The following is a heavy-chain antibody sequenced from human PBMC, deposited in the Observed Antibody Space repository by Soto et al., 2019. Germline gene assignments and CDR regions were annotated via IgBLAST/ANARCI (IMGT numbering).Heavy chain of an antibody. D-gene: IGHD2-2*01. V-gene: IGHV5-51*01. CDR1: GYSFTSYW. CDR2: IYPGDSDT. J-gene: IGHJ4*02. Sequence: PGESLKISCKGSGYSFTSYWIGWVRQMPGKGLEWMGIIYPGDSDTRYSPSFQGQVTISADKSISTAYLQWSSLKASDTAMYYCARLGPPDIVVVPASFDYWGQGTLVTVSS. CDR3: ARLGPPDIVVVPASFDY.